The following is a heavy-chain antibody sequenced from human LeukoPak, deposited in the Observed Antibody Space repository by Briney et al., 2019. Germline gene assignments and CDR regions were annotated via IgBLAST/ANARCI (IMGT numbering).Heavy chain of an antibody. CDR3: AKADCSSTSCWGYFDY. V-gene: IGHV1-46*01. D-gene: IGHD2-2*01. Sequence: ASVKVSCKASGYTFTSYYMHWVRQAPGQGLEWMGIINPSGGSTSYAQKFQGRVTMTRDTSTSTVYMELSSLRSEDTAAYYCAKADCSSTSCWGYFDYWGQGTLVTVSS. J-gene: IGHJ4*02. CDR1: GYTFTSYY. CDR2: INPSGGST.